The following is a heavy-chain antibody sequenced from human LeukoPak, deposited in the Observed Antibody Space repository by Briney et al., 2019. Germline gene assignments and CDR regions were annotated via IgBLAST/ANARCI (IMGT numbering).Heavy chain of an antibody. CDR3: AKTMPGSSVPPAY. J-gene: IGHJ4*02. CDR2: ISYDGSNK. Sequence: GGSLRLSCAASGFIFSSYGMHWVRQAPGKGLEWVAYISYDGSNKNCADSVKDRFTISRDNSKSTLYLQMNSLGAEDTAVYYCAKTMPGSSVPPAYWGQGTLVTVSS. CDR1: GFIFSSYG. V-gene: IGHV3-30*18. D-gene: IGHD2-2*01.